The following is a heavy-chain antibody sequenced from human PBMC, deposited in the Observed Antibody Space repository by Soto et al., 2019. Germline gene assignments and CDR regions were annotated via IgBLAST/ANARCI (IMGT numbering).Heavy chain of an antibody. CDR1: GGSISSSSYY. V-gene: IGHV4-39*01. J-gene: IGHJ1*01. CDR3: ARLQRGYCSGGSCYSEYFQH. D-gene: IGHD2-15*01. Sequence: SETLSLTCSVSGGSISSSSYYWGWVRQPPGKGLEWIGSIYRSGFIYDNLSLKSRLSLSIDTSTNQFSLKLSSVTAADTAVYYCARLQRGYCSGGSCYSEYFQHWGQGTLVTVSS. CDR2: IYRSGFI.